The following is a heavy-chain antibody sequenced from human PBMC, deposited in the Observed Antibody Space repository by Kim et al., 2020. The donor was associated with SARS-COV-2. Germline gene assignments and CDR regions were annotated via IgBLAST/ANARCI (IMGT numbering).Heavy chain of an antibody. D-gene: IGHD6-19*01. CDR3: ARWVAVWSY. J-gene: IGHJ4*02. V-gene: IGHV4-39*01. Sequence: SETLSLTCTVSGGSISSSSYYWGWIRQPPGKGLECIGSIYYSGSTYYNPSLKSRVTISVDTSKNQFSLKLSSVTAADTAVYYCARWVAVWSYWGQGTLVTVSS. CDR2: IYYSGST. CDR1: GGSISSSSYY.